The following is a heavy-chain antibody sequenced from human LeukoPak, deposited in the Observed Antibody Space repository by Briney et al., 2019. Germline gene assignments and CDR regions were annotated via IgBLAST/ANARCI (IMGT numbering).Heavy chain of an antibody. Sequence: EASVKVSCKASGGTFSSYAISWVRQAPGQGLEWMGGIIPIFGTANYAQKFQGRVTITADESTSTAYMELSSLRSEDTAVYYCAREGTVTTEYYFDYWGQGTLVTVSS. CDR1: GGTFSSYA. D-gene: IGHD4-17*01. V-gene: IGHV1-69*13. J-gene: IGHJ4*02. CDR3: AREGTVTTEYYFDY. CDR2: IIPIFGTA.